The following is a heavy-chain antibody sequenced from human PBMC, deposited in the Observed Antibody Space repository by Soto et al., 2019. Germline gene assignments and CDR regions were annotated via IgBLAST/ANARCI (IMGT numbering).Heavy chain of an antibody. D-gene: IGHD2-21*01. CDR1: GFSLRNYV. CDR2: VWYDGDEK. V-gene: IGHV3-33*01. CDR3: SRETSDVTFDY. J-gene: IGHJ4*02. Sequence: QVQLVESGGGVVQPGRSLRLSCLASGFSLRNYVMHWVRRAPGKGLEWVALVWYDGDEKYYADSVKGRFTISRDISGNIPYLHMNSLSADDTAVYYCSRETSDVTFDYWGQGTLVTVSS.